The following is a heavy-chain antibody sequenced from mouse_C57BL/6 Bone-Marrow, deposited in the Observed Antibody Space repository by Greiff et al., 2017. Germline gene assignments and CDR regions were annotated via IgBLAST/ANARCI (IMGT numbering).Heavy chain of an antibody. V-gene: IGHV6-3*01. CDR1: GFTFSNYW. CDR3: TEGCFYAMDY. D-gene: IGHD3-3*01. CDR2: IRLKSDNYAT. J-gene: IGHJ4*01. Sequence: EVHLVESGGGLVQPGGSMKLSCVASGFTFSNYWMNWVRQSPEKGLEWVAQIRLKSDNYATHYAESVKGRFTISRDDSKSSVYLQMNNLRAEDTGIYYCTEGCFYAMDYWGQGTSVTVSS.